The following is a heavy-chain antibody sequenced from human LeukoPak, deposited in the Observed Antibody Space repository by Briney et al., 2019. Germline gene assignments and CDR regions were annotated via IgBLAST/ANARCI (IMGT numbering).Heavy chain of an antibody. Sequence: GASVKVSCKASGYTFTSYGISWVRQAPGQGLEWMGWINPNNGGTNFAQKFQGRVTMTRDTSIGTAYMDLSRLRSDDTAVYYCAREPHYYYGMDVWGQGTTVTVSS. CDR2: INPNNGGT. CDR3: AREPHYYYGMDV. V-gene: IGHV1-2*02. CDR1: GYTFTSYG. J-gene: IGHJ6*02.